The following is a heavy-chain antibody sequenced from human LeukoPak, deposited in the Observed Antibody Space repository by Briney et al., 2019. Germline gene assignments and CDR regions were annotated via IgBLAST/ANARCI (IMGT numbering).Heavy chain of an antibody. CDR2: IKQDGSEK. Sequence: GGSLRLSCAASGFTFSSYWMSWVRQAPGKGLEWVANIKQDGSEKYYVDSVKGRFTISRDNAKNSLYLQMNSLRAEDTPVYYCARSHQLLGYGMDVWGQGTTVTVSS. CDR1: GFTFSSYW. CDR3: ARSHQLLGYGMDV. D-gene: IGHD2-2*01. V-gene: IGHV3-7*01. J-gene: IGHJ6*02.